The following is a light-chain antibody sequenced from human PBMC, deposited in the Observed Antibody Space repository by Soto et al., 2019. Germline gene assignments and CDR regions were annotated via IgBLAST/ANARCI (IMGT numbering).Light chain of an antibody. V-gene: IGLV2-14*01. J-gene: IGLJ2*01. CDR1: RDDIGAYDY. CDR2: EVT. CDR3: NSYTNSSAVV. Sequence: QSLLTQPASLSGSPGQSITISCAGTRDDIGAYDYVSWYQQHPGNAPKLLVYEVTNRPSGVSDRFSGSKSGNTASLTISGLQAEDEADYYCNSYTNSSAVVFGGGTKVNVL.